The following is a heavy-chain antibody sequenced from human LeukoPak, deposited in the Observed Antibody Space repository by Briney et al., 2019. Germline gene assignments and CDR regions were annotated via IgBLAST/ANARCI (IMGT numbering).Heavy chain of an antibody. Sequence: GALRLSCTASGFTFSSYSMNWVRQAPVKGLEWVSYISSSSSTIYYADSVKGRFTISRDNAKNSLYLQMNSLRAEDTAVYYCAREPRNFNWFDPWGQGTLVTVSS. V-gene: IGHV3-48*04. J-gene: IGHJ5*02. CDR2: ISSSSSTI. CDR3: AREPRNFNWFDP. CDR1: GFTFSSYS.